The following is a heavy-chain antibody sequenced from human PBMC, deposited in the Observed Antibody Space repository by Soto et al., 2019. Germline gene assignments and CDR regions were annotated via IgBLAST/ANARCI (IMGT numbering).Heavy chain of an antibody. D-gene: IGHD2-2*03. Sequence: ASVKVSCKASGYTFTSYDINWVRQAPGQGLEWMGWISAYNGNTNYAQKLQGRVTMTTDTSTSTAYMELRSLRSDDTAVYYCARVDWPGGLYYMDVWGKGTTVTVSS. CDR1: GYTFTSYD. V-gene: IGHV1-18*01. CDR2: ISAYNGNT. J-gene: IGHJ6*03. CDR3: ARVDWPGGLYYMDV.